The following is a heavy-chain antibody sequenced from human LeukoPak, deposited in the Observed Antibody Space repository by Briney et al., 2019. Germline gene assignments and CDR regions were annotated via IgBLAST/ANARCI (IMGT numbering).Heavy chain of an antibody. D-gene: IGHD2-15*01. V-gene: IGHV3-21*01. CDR2: ISSSSSYI. J-gene: IGHJ5*02. CDR3: ARDLTDIVVVVAATGPGGFDP. Sequence: PGGSLRLSCAASGSTFSSYSMNWVRQAPGKGLEWVSSISSSSSYIYYADSVKGRFTTSRDNAKNSLYLQMNSLRAEDTAVYYCARDLTDIVVVVAATGPGGFDPWGQGTLVTVSS. CDR1: GSTFSSYS.